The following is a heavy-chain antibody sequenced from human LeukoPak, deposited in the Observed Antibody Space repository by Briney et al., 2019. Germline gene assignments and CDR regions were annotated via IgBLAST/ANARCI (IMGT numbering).Heavy chain of an antibody. CDR1: GGTFSSYA. Sequence: ASVKVSCKASGGTFSSYAIRWVRQAPGQGLEWMGRIIPILGIANYAQKFQGRVTITADKSTSTAYMELSSLRSEDTAVYYCARDRVVVVPAAMPSDYWAREPWSPSPQ. V-gene: IGHV1-69*04. J-gene: IGHJ4*02. CDR2: IIPILGIA. CDR3: ARDRVVVVPAAMPSDY. D-gene: IGHD2-2*01.